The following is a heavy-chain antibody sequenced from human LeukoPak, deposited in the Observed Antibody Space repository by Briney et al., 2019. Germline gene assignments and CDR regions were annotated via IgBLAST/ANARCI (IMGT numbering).Heavy chain of an antibody. CDR1: GFTFSSYS. V-gene: IGHV3-49*04. Sequence: GGSLRLSCVASGFTFSSYSMSWVRQAPGKGLEWVGFIRSKAYGGTTEYAASVKGRFTISRDDSKSIAYLQMNSLKTEDTAVYYCTRDSGSGRWGQGTLVTVSS. CDR2: IRSKAYGGTT. J-gene: IGHJ4*02. D-gene: IGHD3-10*01. CDR3: TRDSGSGR.